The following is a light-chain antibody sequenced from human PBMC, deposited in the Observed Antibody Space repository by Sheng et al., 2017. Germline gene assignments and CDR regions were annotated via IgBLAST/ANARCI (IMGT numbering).Light chain of an antibody. J-gene: IGLJ1*01. V-gene: IGLV1-40*01. Sequence: VLTQPPSVSGAPGQRVTMSCTGSSSNIGAGYDVHWYRQLPGTAPKLLIYGTTDRPSGVPDRFSGSKSGTSASLAITGLQAEDEADYYCQSYDTSLGGSYVFGTGTKVTVL. CDR1: SSNIGAGYD. CDR3: QSYDTSLGGSYV. CDR2: GTT.